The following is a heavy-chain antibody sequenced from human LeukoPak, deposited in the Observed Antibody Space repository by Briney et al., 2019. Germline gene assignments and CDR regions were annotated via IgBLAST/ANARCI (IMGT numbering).Heavy chain of an antibody. V-gene: IGHV4-59*08. Sequence: SETLSLTCTVSGGSISSYYWSWIRQPPGKGLEWLGYIYYSGSTTTNPSLKTRVPISVETPKTQFSLKLSSVAAADPAGYTFARRLTGNDGSGYCLAWFDPWGQGTLVTVSS. CDR2: IYYSGST. D-gene: IGHD3-22*01. CDR3: ARRLTGNDGSGYCLAWFDP. J-gene: IGHJ5*02. CDR1: GGSISSYY.